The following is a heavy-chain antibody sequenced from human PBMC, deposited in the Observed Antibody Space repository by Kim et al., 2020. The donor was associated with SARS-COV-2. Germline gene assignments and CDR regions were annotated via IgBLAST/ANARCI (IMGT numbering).Heavy chain of an antibody. CDR2: IGTAGDT. Sequence: GGSLRLSCAASEFTFSSYDMHWVRQATGKGLEWVSAIGTAGDTYYPGSVKGRFTISRENAKNSLYLQMNSLRAGDTAVYYCARAYYVQRFLGPQAYYYYGMDVWGQGTTVTVSS. CDR1: EFTFSSYD. V-gene: IGHV3-13*04. J-gene: IGHJ6*02. CDR3: ARAYYVQRFLGPQAYYYYGMDV. D-gene: IGHD3-3*01.